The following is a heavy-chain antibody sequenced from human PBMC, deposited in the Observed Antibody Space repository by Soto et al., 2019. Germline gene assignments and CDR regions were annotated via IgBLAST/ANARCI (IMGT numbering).Heavy chain of an antibody. J-gene: IGHJ4*02. CDR3: ARDPRDGYIDY. CDR2: IWYDGSNK. CDR1: GFTFSSYG. Sequence: GRSLRLSCAASGFTFSSYGMHWVRQAPGKGLEWVAVIWYDGSNKYYADSVKGRFTISRDNSKNTLYLQMNSLRAEDTAVYYCARDPRDGYIDYWGQGTLVTVSS. D-gene: IGHD2-21*01. V-gene: IGHV3-33*01.